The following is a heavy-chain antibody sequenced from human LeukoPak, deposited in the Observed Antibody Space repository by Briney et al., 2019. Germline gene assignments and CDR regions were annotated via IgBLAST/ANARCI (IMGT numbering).Heavy chain of an antibody. Sequence: ASVKVSCKASGYTFTGYYMHWVRQAPGQGLEWMGWINPNSGVTNHAQKFQGRVNMTRDTSISTAYMELRSLRSDDTAVYYCARGLAHYDSLSAFDVWGRGTLVTVSS. D-gene: IGHD3-22*01. V-gene: IGHV1-2*02. CDR3: ARGLAHYDSLSAFDV. CDR2: INPNSGVT. J-gene: IGHJ2*01. CDR1: GYTFTGYY.